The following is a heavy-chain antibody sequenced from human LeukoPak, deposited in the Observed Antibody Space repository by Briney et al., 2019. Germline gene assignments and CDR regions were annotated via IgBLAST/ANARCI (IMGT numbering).Heavy chain of an antibody. CDR2: IYSGGAT. Sequence: GGSLRLSCAASGITVNTNYMSWVRQAPGKGLEWVSIIYSGGATFYADSVKGRFTISRETSINTLWLQMNSLRAEDTAVYYCARPGLGDAFDFWGKGTMVTVSS. CDR1: GITVNTNY. CDR3: ARPGLGDAFDF. D-gene: IGHD3-10*01. J-gene: IGHJ3*01. V-gene: IGHV3-66*04.